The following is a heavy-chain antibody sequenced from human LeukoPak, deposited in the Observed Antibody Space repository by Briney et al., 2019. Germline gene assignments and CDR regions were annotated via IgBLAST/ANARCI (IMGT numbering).Heavy chain of an antibody. J-gene: IGHJ4*02. Sequence: PPGGSLRLSCAASGFTFSSYWMSWVRQAPGKGLEWVSYISTSDNTIYYADSVKGRFTISRDNAKKSLYLQMNSLRAEDTAVYYCAARTTATPGHFFESWGQGTLVTVSS. V-gene: IGHV3-48*04. D-gene: IGHD1-14*01. CDR2: ISTSDNTI. CDR1: GFTFSSYW. CDR3: AARTTATPGHFFES.